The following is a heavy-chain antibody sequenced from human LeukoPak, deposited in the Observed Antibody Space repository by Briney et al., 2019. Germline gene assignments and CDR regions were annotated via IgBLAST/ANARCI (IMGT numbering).Heavy chain of an antibody. CDR2: IRSTANGYTT. D-gene: IGHD3-10*01. V-gene: IGHV3-73*01. CDR3: TGNYYGSGSYADFDY. CDR1: GFTFSGFA. Sequence: GGSLRLSCAASGFTFSGFALHWVGQASGKGLEWVGRIRSTANGYTTAYAASVKGRFTISRDDSTNTAYLQMDSLQTEDTAVYYCTGNYYGSGSYADFDYWGQGTLVTVSS. J-gene: IGHJ4*02.